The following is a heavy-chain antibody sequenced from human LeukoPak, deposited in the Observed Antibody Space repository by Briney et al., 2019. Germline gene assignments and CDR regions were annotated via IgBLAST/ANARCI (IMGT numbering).Heavy chain of an antibody. CDR3: GRFGYVAGVDL. J-gene: IGHJ4*02. D-gene: IGHD6-19*01. CDR1: GFSFSAYW. Sequence: GGSLRLSCAASGFSFSAYWMTWVRQAPGAGLEFVANINPDGTATYYVDPVKGRFTISRDNAKNLVYLQMNSLRAEDTAVYHCGRFGYVAGVDLWGQGTLVTVSS. V-gene: IGHV3-7*01. CDR2: INPDGTAT.